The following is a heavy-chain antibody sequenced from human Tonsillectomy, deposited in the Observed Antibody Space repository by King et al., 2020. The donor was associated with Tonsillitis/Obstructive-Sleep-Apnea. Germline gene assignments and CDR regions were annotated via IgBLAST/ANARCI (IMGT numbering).Heavy chain of an antibody. CDR3: ARAVFELSGSYSLRDAFDI. J-gene: IGHJ3*02. Sequence: QLVQSGAEVKKPGESLRISCQGSGYSFTTYWIFWVRQMPGKGLEWMGRIDPSDSYTNYSPSFQGHVTLSVDKSISTAYLQWSSLKASDTAMYYCARAVFELSGSYSLRDAFDIWGQGTMVSVSS. CDR1: GYSFTTYW. D-gene: IGHD3-10*01. CDR2: IDPSDSYT. V-gene: IGHV5-10-1*01.